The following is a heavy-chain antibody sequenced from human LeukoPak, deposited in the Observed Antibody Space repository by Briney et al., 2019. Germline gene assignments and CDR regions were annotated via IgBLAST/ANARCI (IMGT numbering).Heavy chain of an antibody. V-gene: IGHV1-69*13. CDR2: IIPIFGTA. J-gene: IGHJ3*02. D-gene: IGHD5-12*01. Sequence: SVKVSCKASGYTFISYYLHWVRQAPGQGLEWMGGIIPIFGTANYAQKFQGRVTITADESTSTAYMELSSLRAEDTALYYCARDWGYSGYSSKGAFDIWGQGTMVTVSS. CDR1: GYTFISYY. CDR3: ARDWGYSGYSSKGAFDI.